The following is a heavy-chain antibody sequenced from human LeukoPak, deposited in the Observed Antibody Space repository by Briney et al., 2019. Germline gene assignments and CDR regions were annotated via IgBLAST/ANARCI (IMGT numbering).Heavy chain of an antibody. Sequence: PGGSLRPSCAASGFTFSSYWMSWVRQAPGKGLEWVANIKQDGSEKYYVDSVKGRFTISRDNAKNSLYLQMNSLRAEDTAVYYCARGSRDYIAVAGKILDYWGQGTLVTVSS. CDR1: GFTFSSYW. CDR3: ARGSRDYIAVAGKILDY. CDR2: IKQDGSEK. D-gene: IGHD6-19*01. J-gene: IGHJ4*02. V-gene: IGHV3-7*01.